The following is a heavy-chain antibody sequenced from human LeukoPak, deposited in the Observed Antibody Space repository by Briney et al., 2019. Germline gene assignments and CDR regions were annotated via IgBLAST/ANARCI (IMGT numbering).Heavy chain of an antibody. CDR3: AGLYCSSTSCYYMDV. J-gene: IGHJ6*03. CDR2: IYYSGST. D-gene: IGHD2-2*01. Sequence: GSLRLSCAASGFTFSSYAMSWVRQAPGKGLEWIGIIYYSGSTYYNPSLKSRVPISVDTSKNQFSLKLSSVTAADTAVYYCAGLYCSSTSCYYMDVWGKGTTVTVSS. CDR1: GFTFSSYA. V-gene: IGHV4-38-2*01.